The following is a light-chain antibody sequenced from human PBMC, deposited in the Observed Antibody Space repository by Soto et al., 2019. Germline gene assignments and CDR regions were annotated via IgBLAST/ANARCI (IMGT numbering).Light chain of an antibody. CDR1: QSAHSSS. CDR3: QERSYWLNT. V-gene: IGKV3-11*01. Sequence: NVFSHCSATLSLPPGERATLSCRASQSAHSSSLAWYQQKPGQAPRLLIHDASNRATGIPARFSGSGSGTDFTLTICCLEPEDFAVYCSQERSYWLNTFCQGTLLEV. CDR2: DAS. J-gene: IGKJ5*01.